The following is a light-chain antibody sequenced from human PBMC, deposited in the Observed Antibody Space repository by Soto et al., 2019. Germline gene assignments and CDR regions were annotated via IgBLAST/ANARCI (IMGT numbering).Light chain of an antibody. V-gene: IGKV3-20*01. CDR3: QQYGSSPSWT. CDR1: QSVSSSY. J-gene: IGKJ1*01. Sequence: EIVLTHSPGTLSLSPCERATLSFSASQSVSSSYLAWYQQKPGQAPRLLIYGASSRATVIPDRFSGSGSGTDFTLTISRLEPEDFAVYYCQQYGSSPSWTFGQGTKVDIK. CDR2: GAS.